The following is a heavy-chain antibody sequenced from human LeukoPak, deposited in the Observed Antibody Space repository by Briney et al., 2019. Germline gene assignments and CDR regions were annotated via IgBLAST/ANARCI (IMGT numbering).Heavy chain of an antibody. Sequence: GGSLRLSCAASGFAFSTYSMNGVRQAPGQGLEWVSVISSSSRYIYYADSVRGRFTISRDNAKNSLYLHMSSLRAEDTAVYYCARAGSISSWFNPWGQGTLVTVSS. D-gene: IGHD2-2*01. CDR3: ARAGSISSWFNP. CDR1: GFAFSTYS. V-gene: IGHV3-21*01. CDR2: ISSSSRYI. J-gene: IGHJ5*02.